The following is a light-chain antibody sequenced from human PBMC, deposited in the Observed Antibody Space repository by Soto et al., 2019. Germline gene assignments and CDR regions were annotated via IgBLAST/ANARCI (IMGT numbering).Light chain of an antibody. CDR3: QQYNNWPRST. CDR2: GAS. CDR1: QSAGSN. J-gene: IGKJ4*01. V-gene: IGKV3-15*01. Sequence: EIVMTQSPATLSVSPGERATLSCRASQSAGSNLAWYQQKRGQAPRLLIYGASTRATGIPVRFSAGGSGTEFTLTISRLQSEDFALYFCQQYNNWPRSTFGGGTKVEMK.